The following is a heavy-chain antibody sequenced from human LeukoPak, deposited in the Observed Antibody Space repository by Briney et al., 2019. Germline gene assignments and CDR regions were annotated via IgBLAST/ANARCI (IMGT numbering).Heavy chain of an antibody. CDR1: GFTFSSYN. D-gene: IGHD3-22*01. CDR2: IYSGGST. CDR3: ARDLGSSGSDAFDI. V-gene: IGHV3-53*01. Sequence: GGSLILSCAASGFTFSSYNMNWVRQAPGKGLEWFSVIYSGGSTYYADSVKGRFTISRDNSKNTLYLQMNSLSAEDTAVYYCARDLGSSGSDAFDIWGQGTMVTVSS. J-gene: IGHJ3*02.